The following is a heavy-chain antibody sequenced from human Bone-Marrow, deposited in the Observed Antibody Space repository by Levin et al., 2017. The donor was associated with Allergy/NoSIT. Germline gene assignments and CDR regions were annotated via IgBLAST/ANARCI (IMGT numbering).Heavy chain of an antibody. CDR2: ISYDGSNE. J-gene: IGHJ3*02. CDR3: ARRDFWSDSYRFEATDDAFDT. Sequence: GESLKISCAASGFNFHTFSMHWVRQAPNKGLEWLAVISYDGSNEFYADSVKGRLSISRDNSKATVSLQMSSLRPEDTAVYYCARRDFWSDSYRFEATDDAFDTWGQGTVVVVSS. V-gene: IGHV3-30-3*01. CDR1: GFNFHTFS. D-gene: IGHD3-3*01.